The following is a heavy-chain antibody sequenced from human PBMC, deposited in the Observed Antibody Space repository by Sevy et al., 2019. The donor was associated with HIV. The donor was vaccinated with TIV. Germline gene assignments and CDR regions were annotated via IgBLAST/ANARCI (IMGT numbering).Heavy chain of an antibody. J-gene: IGHJ4*02. CDR1: GFTFSSYG. D-gene: IGHD4-4*01. CDR3: AKDRYRGYYFDY. V-gene: IGHV3-30*18. CDR2: ISYDGSNK. Sequence: GESLKISCAASGFTFSSYGMHWVRQAPGKGLEWVAVISYDGSNKYYADSVKGRFTISRDNSKNTLYLQMNSLRAEDTAVYYCAKDRYRGYYFDYWGQGTLVTVSS.